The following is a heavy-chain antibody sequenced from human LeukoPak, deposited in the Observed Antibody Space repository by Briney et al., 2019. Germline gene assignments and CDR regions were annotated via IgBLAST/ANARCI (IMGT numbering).Heavy chain of an antibody. CDR3: AKLGEAVAGYGGFDY. Sequence: ASVTVSCTASGYTFTSYGISWVRQAPGQGLEWMGWISAYNGNTNYAQTLQGRVTITTDTSTRTAYLELRSLRSDDTAVYYCAKLGEAVAGYGGFDYWGQGTLVTVSS. V-gene: IGHV1-18*01. J-gene: IGHJ4*02. D-gene: IGHD6-19*01. CDR2: ISAYNGNT. CDR1: GYTFTSYG.